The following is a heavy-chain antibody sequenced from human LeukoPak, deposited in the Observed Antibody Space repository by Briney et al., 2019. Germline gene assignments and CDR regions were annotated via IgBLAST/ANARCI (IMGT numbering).Heavy chain of an antibody. V-gene: IGHV3-23*01. J-gene: IGHJ4*02. D-gene: IGHD5/OR15-5a*01. CDR2: ISGSSGST. Sequence: GGSLRLSCAASGFTVSSYGMSWVRQAPGKGLEGVSGISGSSGSTDYADSVKGRFTISRDNSKNTVYLQMNSLRAEDTAVYYCANSVLGWGQGTLVTVSS. CDR3: ANSVLG. CDR1: GFTVSSYG.